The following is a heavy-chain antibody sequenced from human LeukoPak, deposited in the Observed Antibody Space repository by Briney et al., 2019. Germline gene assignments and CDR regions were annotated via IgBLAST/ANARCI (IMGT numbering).Heavy chain of an antibody. CDR2: IYSGGSA. D-gene: IGHD6-19*01. J-gene: IGHJ1*01. Sequence: GGSLRLSCAASGFTVSSNYMSWVRQAPGKGLEWVSVIYSGGSAYYADSVKGRFTISRDNSKNTLYLQVNSLRAEDTAVYYCARESIYSSSGWHPPSGYFQHWGQGTLVTVSS. CDR1: GFTVSSNY. V-gene: IGHV3-53*01. CDR3: ARESIYSSSGWHPPSGYFQH.